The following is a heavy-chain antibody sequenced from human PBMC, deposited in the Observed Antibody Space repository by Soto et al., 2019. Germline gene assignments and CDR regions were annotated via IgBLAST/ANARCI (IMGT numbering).Heavy chain of an antibody. CDR1: GFTFSSYS. CDR3: ARDWAPPDY. CDR2: ISYDGSNK. Sequence: GGSLRLSCAASGFTFSSYSMHWVRQAPGKGLEWVAVISYDGSNKYYADSVKGRFTISRDNSKNTLYLQMNSLRAEDTAVYYCARDWAPPDYWGQGTLVTSPQ. V-gene: IGHV3-30-3*01. D-gene: IGHD3-16*01. J-gene: IGHJ4*02.